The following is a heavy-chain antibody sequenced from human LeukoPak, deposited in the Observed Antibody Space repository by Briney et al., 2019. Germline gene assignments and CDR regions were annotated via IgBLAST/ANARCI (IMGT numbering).Heavy chain of an antibody. J-gene: IGHJ6*02. CDR3: ARGEGHLVRGVIITYGMDV. CDR1: GFTFSFTG. CDR2: ILYDGSNK. V-gene: IGHV3-30*03. D-gene: IGHD3-10*01. Sequence: GGSLRLSCAASGFTFSFTGMHWVRQAPGKGLEWLAVILYDGSNKYYADSVKGRFTISRDNSKNTLYLQMNSLRAEDTAVYYCARGEGHLVRGVIITYGMDVWGQGTTVTVSS.